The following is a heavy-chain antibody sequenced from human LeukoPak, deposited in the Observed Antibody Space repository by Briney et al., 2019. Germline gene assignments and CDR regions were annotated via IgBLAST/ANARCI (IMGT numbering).Heavy chain of an antibody. V-gene: IGHV4-34*01. CDR2: INHSGST. D-gene: IGHD3-9*01. CDR3: ARGGYLRYFDWSQYYFDY. J-gene: IGHJ4*02. CDR1: GGSISSYY. Sequence: ASETLSLTCTVSGGSISSYYWSWIRQPPGKGLEWIGEINHSGSTNYNPSLKSRVTISVDTSKNQFSLKLSSVTAADTAVYYCARGGYLRYFDWSQYYFDYWGQGTLVTVSS.